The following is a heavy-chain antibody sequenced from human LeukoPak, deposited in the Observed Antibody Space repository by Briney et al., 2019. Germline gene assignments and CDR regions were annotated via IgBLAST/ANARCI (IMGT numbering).Heavy chain of an antibody. J-gene: IGHJ4*02. CDR3: AVVVAAGNIDY. D-gene: IGHD2-15*01. V-gene: IGHV4-30-2*01. CDR1: GGSISSGGYS. Sequence: SETLSLTCAVSGGSISSGGYSWSWIRQPPGKGLEWIGYIYHSGSTYYNPSLKSRVTISVDRSKNQFSLKLSSVTAADTAVYYRAVVVAAGNIDYWGQGTLVTVSS. CDR2: IYHSGST.